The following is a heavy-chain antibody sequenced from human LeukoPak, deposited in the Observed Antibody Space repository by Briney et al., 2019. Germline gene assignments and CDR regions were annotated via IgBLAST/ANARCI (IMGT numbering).Heavy chain of an antibody. V-gene: IGHV1-3*03. J-gene: IGHJ4*02. Sequence: ASVKVSCKASRGTFSSYAMHWVRQAPGQRLEWMGWINAGNGNTKYSQEFQGRVTITRDTSASTAYMELSSLRSEDMAVYYCARGKIQLWPFDYWGQGTLVTVSS. D-gene: IGHD5-18*01. CDR2: INAGNGNT. CDR1: RGTFSSYA. CDR3: ARGKIQLWPFDY.